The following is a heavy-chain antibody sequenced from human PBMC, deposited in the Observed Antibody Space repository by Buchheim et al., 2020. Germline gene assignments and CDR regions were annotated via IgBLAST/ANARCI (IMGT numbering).Heavy chain of an antibody. CDR2: INTDGSS. CDR3: ARFPIEVAGRSCVDY. J-gene: IGHJ4*02. CDR1: GFTFSSYW. Sequence: EVQLVESGGGLVQPGGSLRLSCAASGFTFSSYWMHWVRQAPGKGLVWVSRINTDGSSSYADSVKRRFTISRDDAKNTLFLQRNTLRAEDTAVYYCARFPIEVAGRSCVDYWGQGTL. D-gene: IGHD6-19*01. V-gene: IGHV3-74*01.